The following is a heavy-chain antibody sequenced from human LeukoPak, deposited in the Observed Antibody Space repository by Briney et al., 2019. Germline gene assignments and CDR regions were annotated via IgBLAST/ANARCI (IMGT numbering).Heavy chain of an antibody. Sequence: GGSLRLSWTVSGFTVSSNSVSWVRQAPGKGLEWVSFIYSDNTHYSDSVKGRFTISRDNSKNTLYLHMNSLRAEDTAVYYRARRAGAYSHPYDYWGQETLVTVSS. CDR2: IYSDNT. V-gene: IGHV3-53*01. CDR1: GFTVSSNS. CDR3: ARRAGAYSHPYDY. J-gene: IGHJ4*02. D-gene: IGHD4/OR15-4a*01.